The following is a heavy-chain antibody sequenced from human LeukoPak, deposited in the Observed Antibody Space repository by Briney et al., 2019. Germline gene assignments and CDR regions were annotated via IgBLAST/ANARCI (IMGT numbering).Heavy chain of an antibody. J-gene: IGHJ4*02. CDR1: GYTFTVNF. CDR3: ALYSSTWY. D-gene: IGHD6-13*01. CDR2: INPTGGST. Sequence: ASVKVSCKTSGYTFTVNFMYWVRQAPGQGLEWMGIINPTGGSTTYAQKFQGRVTMTRDTSTSTVFMEVNSLRSEDTAVYYCALYSSTWYWGQGTLVTVSS. V-gene: IGHV1-46*01.